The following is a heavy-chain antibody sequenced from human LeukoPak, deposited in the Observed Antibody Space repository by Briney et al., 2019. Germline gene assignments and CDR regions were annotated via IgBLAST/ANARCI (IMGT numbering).Heavy chain of an antibody. V-gene: IGHV4-39*01. Sequence: PSETLSLTCTVSGGSISSSSYYWGWIRQPPGTGLEWIGSIYYSGSTYYNPSLKSRVTISVDTSKNQFSLKLSSVTAADTAVYYCARRPYSSGWYWGQGTLVTVSS. CDR2: IYYSGST. D-gene: IGHD6-19*01. CDR1: GGSISSSSYY. J-gene: IGHJ4*02. CDR3: ARRPYSSGWY.